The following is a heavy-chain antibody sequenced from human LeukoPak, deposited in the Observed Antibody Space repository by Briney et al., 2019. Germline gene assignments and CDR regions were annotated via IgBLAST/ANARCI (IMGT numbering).Heavy chain of an antibody. J-gene: IGHJ4*02. V-gene: IGHV3-23*01. CDR1: GFTFTNYA. CDR2: ISGAGATT. D-gene: IGHD7-27*01. CDR3: TKPGSMMGIGIRFDY. Sequence: PGGSLRLSCAASGFTFTNYAFSWVRQAPGKGLEWVSSISGAGATTYYGDSVKGRFTISRDNSRNTLYLQMDSLRAEDTAVYYCTKPGSMMGIGIRFDYWGQGTLVTVSS.